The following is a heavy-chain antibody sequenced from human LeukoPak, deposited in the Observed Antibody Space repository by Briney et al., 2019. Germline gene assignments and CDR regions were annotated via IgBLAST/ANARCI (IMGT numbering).Heavy chain of an antibody. CDR3: ARTVSY. Sequence: GGSLRLSCAASGFTFSSYSMNWVRQAPGKGLEWVSYINSNSGTIYYADFVEGRFTISRDNAKNSLYMEMNNLRPDDTAVYYCARTVSYWGQGTLVTVSS. V-gene: IGHV3-48*04. CDR2: INSNSGTI. D-gene: IGHD4-17*01. CDR1: GFTFSSYS. J-gene: IGHJ4*02.